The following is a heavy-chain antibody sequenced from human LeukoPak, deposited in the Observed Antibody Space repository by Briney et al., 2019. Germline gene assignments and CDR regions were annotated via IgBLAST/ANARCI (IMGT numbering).Heavy chain of an antibody. D-gene: IGHD3-22*01. CDR2: ISSSGSTI. V-gene: IGHV3-11*01. CDR1: GFTFSDYY. J-gene: IGHJ4*02. CDR3: ARVWTYYYDSSGSESFDY. Sequence: GGSLRLSRAASGFTFSDYYMSWIRQAPGKGLEWVSYISSSGSTIYYADSVKGRFTISRDNAKNSLYLQMNSLRAEDTAVYYCARVWTYYYDSSGSESFDYWGQGTLVTVSS.